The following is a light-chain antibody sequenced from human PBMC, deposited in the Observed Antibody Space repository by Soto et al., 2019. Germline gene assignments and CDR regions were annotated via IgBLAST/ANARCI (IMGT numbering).Light chain of an antibody. J-gene: IGKJ2*01. CDR3: QQYDTCSRT. CDR2: KAS. CDR1: QSISGW. V-gene: IGKV1-5*03. Sequence: DIQMTQSPSTLSASVGDRVTITCRASQSISGWLAWYQQKPGKAPRLLIYKASTLESGVPSRFSGSGSGTEFTLTISSLQRDDFATYYCQQYDTCSRTCGQGTKLEIK.